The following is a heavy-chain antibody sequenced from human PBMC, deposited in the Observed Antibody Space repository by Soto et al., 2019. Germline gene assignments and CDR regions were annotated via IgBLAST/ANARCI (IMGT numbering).Heavy chain of an antibody. V-gene: IGHV4-38-2*01. CDR2: IYHSGST. D-gene: IGHD6-13*01. CDR3: ASDIALGIFDY. J-gene: IGHJ4*01. CDR1: GYSISSGYY. Sequence: PSETLSLTCAVSGYSISSGYYWGWIRQPPGKGLEWIGSIYHSGSTYYNPSLKSRVTISVDTSKNQFSLKLSSVTAADTAVYYWASDIALGIFDYWGQGTLVTVSS.